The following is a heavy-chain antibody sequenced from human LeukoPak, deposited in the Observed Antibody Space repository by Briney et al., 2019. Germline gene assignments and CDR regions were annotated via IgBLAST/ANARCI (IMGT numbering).Heavy chain of an antibody. Sequence: PGGYLRLSCTASRFTFRNHWMSWVRQAPGKGLEWVANIKQDGNEKYYVDSVKGRFTISRDNAKNSLYLQMNSLRAVDTAVYYCARDVHYDYVWGSYPVAGYCGQGTLVTVSS. CDR2: IKQDGNEK. J-gene: IGHJ4*02. CDR1: RFTFRNHW. V-gene: IGHV3-7*01. D-gene: IGHD3-16*01. CDR3: ARDVHYDYVWGSYPVAGY.